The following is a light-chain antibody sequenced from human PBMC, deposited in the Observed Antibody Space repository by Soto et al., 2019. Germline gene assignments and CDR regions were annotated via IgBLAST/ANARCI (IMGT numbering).Light chain of an antibody. J-gene: IGLJ1*01. CDR1: SSVVGGYNY. CDR3: SSYSSINPYV. Sequence: QSVLTQPASVSGSPGQSIAISCTGTSSVVGGYNYVSWYQHHPGKVPQIMIYDVSSRPSGVSDRFSGSKSGNTASPTISGLQAEDEADYYCSSYSSINPYVFGTGTEVTVL. V-gene: IGLV2-14*03. CDR2: DVS.